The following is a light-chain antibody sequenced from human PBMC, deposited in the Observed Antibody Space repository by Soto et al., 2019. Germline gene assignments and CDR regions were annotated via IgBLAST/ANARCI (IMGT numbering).Light chain of an antibody. V-gene: IGKV3-20*01. CDR1: QSVSNNY. CDR2: DAS. Sequence: IVLTQSPGTLSLSPGERATLSCRXSQSVSNNYLAWYQQKPGQAPRLMIYDASSRATGIPDRFSGGGSGTDFTLTISRLEPEDFAVYYCQQFSSYPLTFGGGTKVDIK. CDR3: QQFSSYPLT. J-gene: IGKJ4*01.